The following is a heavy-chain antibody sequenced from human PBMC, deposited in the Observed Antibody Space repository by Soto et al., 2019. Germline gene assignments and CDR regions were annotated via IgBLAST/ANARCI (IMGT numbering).Heavy chain of an antibody. Sequence: QVQLQESGPGLVKDSQTLSLTCTVSGGSITTGGYFWSWIRQHPGKGLEWIGYIYYSGTTHYNPSLKSRVTISVDTSKNQFSLKLSSVTAADTAVYYCARVVSGSYFDYWGQGTLVTVSS. CDR3: ARVVSGSYFDY. V-gene: IGHV4-31*03. J-gene: IGHJ4*02. D-gene: IGHD1-26*01. CDR2: IYYSGTT. CDR1: GGSITTGGYF.